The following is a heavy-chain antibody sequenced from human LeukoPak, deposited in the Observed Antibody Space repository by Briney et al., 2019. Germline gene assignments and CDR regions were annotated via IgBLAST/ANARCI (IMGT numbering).Heavy chain of an antibody. CDR3: ARAPSGWRSSNSDY. CDR1: GYTFTGYY. J-gene: IGHJ4*02. Sequence: GASVKVSCKASGYTFTGYYMHWVRQAPGQGLEWMGWINPNSGGTNYAQKFQGRVTMTRDTSISTAYMELSRLRSDDTAVYYCARAPSGWRSSNSDYWGQGTLVTVSS. CDR2: INPNSGGT. V-gene: IGHV1-2*02. D-gene: IGHD6-19*01.